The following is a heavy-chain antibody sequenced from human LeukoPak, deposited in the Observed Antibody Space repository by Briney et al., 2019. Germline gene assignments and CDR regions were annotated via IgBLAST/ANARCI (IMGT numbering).Heavy chain of an antibody. J-gene: IGHJ4*02. CDR2: IYYSGST. CDR1: GGSISSYY. Sequence: PSETLSLTCTVSGGSISSYYWSWIRQPPGKGLEWIGYIYYSGSTNYNPSLKSRVTISVDTPKNQFSLKLSSVTAADTAVYYCASLSIAVAGRIDYWGQGTLVTVSS. V-gene: IGHV4-59*01. D-gene: IGHD6-19*01. CDR3: ASLSIAVAGRIDY.